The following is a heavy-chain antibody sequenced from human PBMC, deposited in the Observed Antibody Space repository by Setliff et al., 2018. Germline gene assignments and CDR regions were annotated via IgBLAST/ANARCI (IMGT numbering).Heavy chain of an antibody. Sequence: PSETLSLTCTVSGGSISSYYWSWIRQPPGKGLEWIGYIYSSGSTNYNPSLKSRVTISVDTSKNQLSLKLSSVTAADTAVYYCARDQGYCGSASCYAQLWFDPWG. D-gene: IGHD2-2*01. CDR2: IYSSGST. J-gene: IGHJ5*02. V-gene: IGHV4-4*08. CDR1: GGSISSYY. CDR3: ARDQGYCGSASCYAQLWFDP.